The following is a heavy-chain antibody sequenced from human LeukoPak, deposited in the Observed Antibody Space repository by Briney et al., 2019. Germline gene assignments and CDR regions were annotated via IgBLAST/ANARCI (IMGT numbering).Heavy chain of an antibody. CDR3: AKEARSGFDY. V-gene: IGHV3-9*01. Sequence: GGSLRLSCAASGFTFDDYGMSWVRQAPGKDLEWVSGISWNSGSIGYADSVKGRFTISRDNAKNSLYLQMNSLRAEDTALYYCAKEARSGFDYWGQGTLVTVSS. CDR2: ISWNSGSI. J-gene: IGHJ4*02. CDR1: GFTFDDYG. D-gene: IGHD6-19*01.